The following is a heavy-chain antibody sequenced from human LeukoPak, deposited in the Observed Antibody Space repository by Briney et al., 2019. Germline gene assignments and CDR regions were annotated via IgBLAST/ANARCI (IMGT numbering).Heavy chain of an antibody. V-gene: IGHV4-59*01. CDR1: GGSISSYY. CDR2: IYYSGST. J-gene: IGHJ4*02. Sequence: SETLSLTCTVSGGSISSYYWSWIRQPPGKGLEWIGYIYYSGSTNYNPSLKSRVTISVDTSKNQFSLKLSSVTAAGTAVYYCARVERESSSWYPFDYWGQGTLVTVSS. CDR3: ARVERESSSWYPFDY. D-gene: IGHD6-13*01.